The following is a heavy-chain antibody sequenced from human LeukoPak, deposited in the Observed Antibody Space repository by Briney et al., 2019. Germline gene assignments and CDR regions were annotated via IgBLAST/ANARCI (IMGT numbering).Heavy chain of an antibody. D-gene: IGHD6-19*01. CDR3: ARGPYSSGWYGGGSNWFDP. Sequence: ASVKVSCKASGYTFTSYYMHWVRQAPGQGLEWMGIINPSGGSTSYAQKFQGRVTMTRDMSTSTVYMELSSLRSDDTAVYYCARGPYSSGWYGGGSNWFDPWGQGTLVTVSS. CDR2: INPSGGST. CDR1: GYTFTSYY. V-gene: IGHV1-46*01. J-gene: IGHJ5*02.